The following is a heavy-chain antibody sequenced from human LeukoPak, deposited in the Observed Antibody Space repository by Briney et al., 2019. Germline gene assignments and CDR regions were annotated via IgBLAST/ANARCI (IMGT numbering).Heavy chain of an antibody. D-gene: IGHD4-11*01. CDR3: ATDSYDYT. Sequence: GGSLRLSCAASGFTFSSYAMSWVRQAPGKGLEWVSSIGSSGANIYYADSVKGRFTISRDNSKNSLYLQMNSLRAEDTAVYYCATDSYDYTWGQGTLVTVSS. J-gene: IGHJ5*02. V-gene: IGHV3-23*01. CDR1: GFTFSSYA. CDR2: IGSSGANI.